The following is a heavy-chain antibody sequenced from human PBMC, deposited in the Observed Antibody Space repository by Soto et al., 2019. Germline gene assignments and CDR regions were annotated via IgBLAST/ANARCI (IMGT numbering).Heavy chain of an antibody. CDR2: MNPNSGNT. J-gene: IGHJ4*02. CDR3: ARVRLWAPSGGYYFDY. D-gene: IGHD5-18*01. V-gene: IGHV1-8*01. Sequence: AAVKVSFKASGYTFTSYDINWVRQATGQGYEWMGWMNPNSGNTGYAQKFQGRVTMTRNTSISTAYMELRSLRSEDTAVYYCARVRLWAPSGGYYFDYWGQGTLVTVSS. CDR1: GYTFTSYD.